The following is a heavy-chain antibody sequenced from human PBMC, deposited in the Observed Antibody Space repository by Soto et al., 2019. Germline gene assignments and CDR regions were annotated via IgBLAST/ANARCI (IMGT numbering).Heavy chain of an antibody. CDR1: GYTFTSYG. Sequence: QVQLVQSGAEVKKPGASVKVSCKASGYTFTSYGISWVRQAPGQGLEWMGWISAYNGNTNYAQKLQGRVTMTTDTSTSPAYMELRSLRSDDTAVYYCARDECSSTSCPNDPNCFDPWGQGTLVTVSS. CDR2: ISAYNGNT. V-gene: IGHV1-18*01. J-gene: IGHJ5*02. CDR3: ARDECSSTSCPNDPNCFDP. D-gene: IGHD2-2*01.